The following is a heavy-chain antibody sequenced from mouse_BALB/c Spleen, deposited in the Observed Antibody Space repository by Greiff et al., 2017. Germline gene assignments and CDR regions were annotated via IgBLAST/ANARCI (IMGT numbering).Heavy chain of an antibody. Sequence: QVQLKQSGAELARPGASVKLSCKASGYTFTSYWMQWVKQRPGQGLEWIGAIYPGDGDTRYTQKFKGKATLTADKSSSTAYMQLSSLASEDSAVYYCARSQITTVVADFDYWGQGTTLTVSS. CDR1: GYTFTSYW. CDR2: IYPGDGDT. V-gene: IGHV1-87*01. CDR3: ARSQITTVVADFDY. D-gene: IGHD1-1*01. J-gene: IGHJ2*01.